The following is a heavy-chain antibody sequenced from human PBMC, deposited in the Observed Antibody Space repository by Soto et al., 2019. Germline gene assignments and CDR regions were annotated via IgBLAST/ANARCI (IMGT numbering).Heavy chain of an antibody. Sequence: SETLSLTCTVSGGSISSSSYYWGWIRQPPGKGLEWIGSIYYSGSTYYNPSLKSRVTISVDTSKNQFSLKLSSVTAADTAVYYCARHGVVVVAATPDAFDIWGQGTMVTVSS. J-gene: IGHJ3*02. D-gene: IGHD2-15*01. V-gene: IGHV4-39*01. CDR2: IYYSGST. CDR3: ARHGVVVVAATPDAFDI. CDR1: GGSISSSSYY.